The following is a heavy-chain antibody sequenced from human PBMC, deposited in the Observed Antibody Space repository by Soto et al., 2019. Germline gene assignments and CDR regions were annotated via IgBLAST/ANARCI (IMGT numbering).Heavy chain of an antibody. CDR3: ARGDLLPLGELSSPEYFQH. D-gene: IGHD3-16*02. CDR2: IYYSGST. CDR1: GGSISSSSYY. V-gene: IGHV4-39*01. Sequence: SETLSLTCTVSGGSISSSSYYWGWIRQPPGKGLEWIGSIYYSGSTYYNPSLKSRVPISVDTSKNQFSLKLSSVTAADTAGYYCARGDLLPLGELSSPEYFQHWGQVTLVTVSS. J-gene: IGHJ1*01.